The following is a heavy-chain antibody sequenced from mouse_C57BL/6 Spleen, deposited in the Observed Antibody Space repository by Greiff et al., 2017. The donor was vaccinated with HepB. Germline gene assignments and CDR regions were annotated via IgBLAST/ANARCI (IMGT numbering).Heavy chain of an antibody. J-gene: IGHJ4*01. D-gene: IGHD3-2*02. V-gene: IGHV1-82*01. Sequence: QVHVKQSGPELVKPGASVKISCKASGYAFSSSWMNWVKQRPGKGLEWIGRIDPANGNTKYAPKFQGKATITADTSSNTAYLQLSSLTSEDTAIYYCASEGTQLSPAMDYWGQGTSVTVSS. CDR2: IDPANGNT. CDR1: GYAFSSSW. CDR3: ASEGTQLSPAMDY.